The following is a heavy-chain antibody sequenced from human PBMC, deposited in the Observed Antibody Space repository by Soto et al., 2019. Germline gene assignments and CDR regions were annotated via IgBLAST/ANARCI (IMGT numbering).Heavy chain of an antibody. CDR1: GFTFSSYG. V-gene: IGHV3-33*01. CDR3: ASEGEQYCFDY. Sequence: QVQLVESGGGVVQPGRSLRLSCAASGFTFSSYGMHWVRQAPGKGLEWVGVIWYDGSNKYYADSVKGRFTISRDNSKNALYLQMNSLRAEDTAVYYCASEGEQYCFDYWGQGTLVTVSS. J-gene: IGHJ4*02. CDR2: IWYDGSNK. D-gene: IGHD3-16*01.